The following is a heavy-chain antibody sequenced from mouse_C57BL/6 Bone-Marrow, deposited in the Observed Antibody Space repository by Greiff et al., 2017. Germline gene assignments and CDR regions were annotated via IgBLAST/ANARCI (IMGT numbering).Heavy chain of an antibody. CDR2: IYPSDSET. D-gene: IGHD1-1*01. CDR1: GYTFTSYW. Sequence: PLQQPGAELVRPGSSVKLSCKASGYTFTSYWMDWVKQRPGHGLEWIGNIYPSDSETHYNQKFKDKATLTVDKSSSTAYMQLSSLTSEDSAVYYCARGITTVVPFAYWGQGTLVTVSA. V-gene: IGHV1-61*01. J-gene: IGHJ3*01. CDR3: ARGITTVVPFAY.